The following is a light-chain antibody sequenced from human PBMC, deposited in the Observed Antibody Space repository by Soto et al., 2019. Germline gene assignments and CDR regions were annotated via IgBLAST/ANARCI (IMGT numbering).Light chain of an antibody. CDR2: DVS. V-gene: IGLV2-14*03. CDR3: SSYSSTTHVL. CDR1: SSDVGGYNY. Sequence: QSALTQPASVSGSPGQSITISCSRASSDVGGYNYVSWYQQHPDKAPKLMIYDVSRRPSGVSDRFSGSKSGSTASLTISGLQAEDEADYYCSSYSSTTHVLFGGGTQLTVL. J-gene: IGLJ2*01.